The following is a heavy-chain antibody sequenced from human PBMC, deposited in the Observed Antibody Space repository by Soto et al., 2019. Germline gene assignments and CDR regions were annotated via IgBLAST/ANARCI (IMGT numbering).Heavy chain of an antibody. CDR2: ISSSSSTI. D-gene: IGHD6-13*01. Sequence: EVQLVESGGGLVQPGGSLRLSCAASGFTFSSYSMNWVRQAAGKGLEWVSYISSSSSTIYYADSVKGRFTISRDNAKNSLYLQMNRLRAEDTAVYYCARHPERIAEIGWFDPWGQGTLVTVSS. CDR3: ARHPERIAEIGWFDP. CDR1: GFTFSSYS. V-gene: IGHV3-48*01. J-gene: IGHJ5*02.